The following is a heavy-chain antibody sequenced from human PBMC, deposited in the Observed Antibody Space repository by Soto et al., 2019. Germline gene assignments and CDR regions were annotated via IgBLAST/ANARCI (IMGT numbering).Heavy chain of an antibody. J-gene: IGHJ6*02. CDR2: IKQDGSGK. CDR1: GFTFSSYW. D-gene: IGHD2-2*01. Sequence: GGSLRLSCAASGFTFSSYWMSWVRQAPGKGLEWVANIKQDGSGKYYVDSVKGRFTISRDNAKNSLYLQMNSLRAEDTAVYYCAREEFSCSSTSCYSSYYYYGMDVWGQGTTVTVSS. V-gene: IGHV3-7*03. CDR3: AREEFSCSSTSCYSSYYYYGMDV.